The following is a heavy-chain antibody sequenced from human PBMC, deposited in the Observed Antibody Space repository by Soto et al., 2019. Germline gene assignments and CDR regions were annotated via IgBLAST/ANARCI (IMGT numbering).Heavy chain of an antibody. CDR1: GFTFSTYG. Sequence: QVQLVESGGGVVQPGTSLRLSCAASGFTFSTYGMHWVRQAPGKGLDWVALIWYDGSRTHYAESVKGRFTISRDNSRNTLYLQMNSLRVEDTAVYYCARAQIGLAGSTYDYWGQGTMVTVSS. CDR2: IWYDGSRT. J-gene: IGHJ4*02. D-gene: IGHD6-19*01. CDR3: ARAQIGLAGSTYDY. V-gene: IGHV3-33*01.